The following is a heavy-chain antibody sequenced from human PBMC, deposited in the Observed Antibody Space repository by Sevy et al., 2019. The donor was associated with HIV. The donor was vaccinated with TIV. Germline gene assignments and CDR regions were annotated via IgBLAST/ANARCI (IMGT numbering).Heavy chain of an antibody. CDR3: ARARPYKRWSFDP. D-gene: IGHD2-15*01. V-gene: IGHV3-74*01. CDR1: GFTFSSYW. J-gene: IGHJ5*02. Sequence: GESLKISCAASGFTFSSYWMHWVRQAPGKGLVWVSRINSDGSSTSYADSVKGRVTISRDNAKKTLYLQMNSLRAEDTAVYYCARARPYKRWSFDPWGQGTLVTVSS. CDR2: INSDGSST.